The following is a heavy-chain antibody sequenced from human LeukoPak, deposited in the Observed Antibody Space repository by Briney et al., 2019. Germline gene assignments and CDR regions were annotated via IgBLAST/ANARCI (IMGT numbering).Heavy chain of an antibody. CDR2: IKSDGSST. V-gene: IGHV3-74*01. Sequence: GGSLRLSCAASGFTFSSYRMHWVRQAPGKGLVWVSSIKSDGSSTSYADSVKGRLTISRDNARNTLYLQMNSLRTEDTAVYYYATGNGHAFDIWGQGTMVTVSA. CDR1: GFTFSSYR. D-gene: IGHD3-10*01. CDR3: ATGNGHAFDI. J-gene: IGHJ3*02.